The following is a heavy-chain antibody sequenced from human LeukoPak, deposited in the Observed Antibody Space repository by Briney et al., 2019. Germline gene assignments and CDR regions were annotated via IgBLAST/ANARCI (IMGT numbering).Heavy chain of an antibody. J-gene: IGHJ4*02. V-gene: IGHV3-66*01. CDR3: AVEPDFDY. CDR2: IHSGGST. D-gene: IGHD1-26*01. CDR1: GFTVSSNY. Sequence: SGGSLRLSCAASGFTVSSNYMSWVRQAPGKGLEWVSVIHSGGSTYYADSVKGRFTISRDNSKNTLYPQMNSLRAEDTAVYYCAVEPDFDYWGQGTLVTVSS.